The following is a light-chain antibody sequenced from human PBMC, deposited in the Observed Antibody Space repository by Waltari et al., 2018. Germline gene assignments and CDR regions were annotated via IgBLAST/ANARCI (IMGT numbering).Light chain of an antibody. CDR1: SSDVGGYHY. Sequence: QSALTQPRSVSGSPGQSVTLSCTGTSSDVGGYHYVSWYQQHPGKAPKLMIYDVSKRPSGVPDRFSGSKSGNTASLTISGLQAEDEADYYCCSYAGSYTSLFGGGTKLTVL. J-gene: IGLJ2*01. V-gene: IGLV2-11*01. CDR3: CSYAGSYTSL. CDR2: DVS.